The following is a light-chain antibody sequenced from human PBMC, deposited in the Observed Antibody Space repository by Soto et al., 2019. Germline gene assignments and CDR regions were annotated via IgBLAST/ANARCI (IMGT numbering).Light chain of an antibody. Sequence: EIFLTQSPDTLSLSPGERATLTCRASQSVTNYIAWYQQRPGQAPRLLIYDASNRATGVPARFSGSRSGTDFTLTNSDLEPADFGLYYCQQRLNWPPGFGQGTKVEIK. CDR3: QQRLNWPPG. CDR2: DAS. CDR1: QSVTNY. V-gene: IGKV3-11*01. J-gene: IGKJ1*01.